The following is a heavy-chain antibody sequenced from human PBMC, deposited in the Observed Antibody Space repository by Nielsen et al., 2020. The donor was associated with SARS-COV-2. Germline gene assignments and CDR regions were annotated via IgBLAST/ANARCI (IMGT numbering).Heavy chain of an antibody. V-gene: IGHV1-18*01. D-gene: IGHD3-3*01. CDR1: GYTFTSYG. Sequence: ASVKVSCKASGYTFTSYGISWVRQAPGQRLEWMGWISAYNGNTNYAQKLQGRVTMTTDTSTSTAYMELRSLRSDDTAVYYCATDRTRYYDFWSGYSAGDAFDIWGQGTMVTVSS. CDR3: ATDRTRYYDFWSGYSAGDAFDI. J-gene: IGHJ3*02. CDR2: ISAYNGNT.